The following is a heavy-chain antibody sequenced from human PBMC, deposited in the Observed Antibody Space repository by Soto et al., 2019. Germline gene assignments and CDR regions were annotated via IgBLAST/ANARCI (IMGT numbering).Heavy chain of an antibody. CDR3: ARDLTSYDSSGSQGGWFDP. V-gene: IGHV4-4*02. D-gene: IGHD3-22*01. CDR2: IYHSGGT. CDR1: GGSISSSNW. Sequence: QVQLQESGPGLVKPSGTLSLTCAVSGGSISSSNWWSWVLQPPVKGLEWIGEIYHSGGTNYNPSLKSRVTISVDKSKNQFSLKLSSVTAADTAVYYCARDLTSYDSSGSQGGWFDPWGQGTLVTVSS. J-gene: IGHJ5*02.